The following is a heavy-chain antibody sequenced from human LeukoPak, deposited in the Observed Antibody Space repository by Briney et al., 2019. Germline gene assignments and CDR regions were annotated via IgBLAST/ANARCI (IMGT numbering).Heavy chain of an antibody. D-gene: IGHD5-18*01. CDR3: ASIDTAMVLPFDY. Sequence: PSETLSLTCSVSGGSITSSTYYWGWIRQPPGKGLEWIGSIYNSGRTYYSPPLNSRVTISVDTSKRQFSLKLTSVTAADTAVYYCASIDTAMVLPFDYWGQGTLVTVSS. J-gene: IGHJ4*02. V-gene: IGHV4-39*01. CDR1: GGSITSSTYY. CDR2: IYNSGRT.